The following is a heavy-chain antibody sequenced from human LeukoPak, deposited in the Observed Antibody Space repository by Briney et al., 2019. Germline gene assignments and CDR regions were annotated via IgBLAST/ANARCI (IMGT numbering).Heavy chain of an antibody. CDR3: ARDDCSGGSCYSYYYYGMDV. CDR1: GFTFSSYS. D-gene: IGHD2-15*01. Sequence: GVSLRLSCAASGFTFSSYSMNWVRQAPGKGLEWVSSISSSSSYIYYADSVKCRFTISRDNAKNSLYLQMNNLRAEDTAVYYCARDDCSGGSCYSYYYYGMDVWGQGTTITVSS. V-gene: IGHV3-21*01. J-gene: IGHJ6*02. CDR2: ISSSSSYI.